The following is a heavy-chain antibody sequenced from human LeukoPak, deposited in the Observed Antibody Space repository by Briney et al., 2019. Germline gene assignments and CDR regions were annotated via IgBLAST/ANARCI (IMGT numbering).Heavy chain of an antibody. CDR3: ARSLTTVTSFDY. Sequence: LSGGSLRLSCAASGFTFSSYAMHWVRQAPGKGLEWVAVISYDGSNKYYADSVKGRFTISRDNSKNTLYLQMNSLRAEDTAVYYCARSLTTVTSFDYWGEGTLVTVS. CDR2: ISYDGSNK. CDR1: GFTFSSYA. D-gene: IGHD4-17*01. V-gene: IGHV3-30*04. J-gene: IGHJ4*02.